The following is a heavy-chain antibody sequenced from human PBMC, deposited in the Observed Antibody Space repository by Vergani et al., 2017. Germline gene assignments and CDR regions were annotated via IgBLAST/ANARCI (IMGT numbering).Heavy chain of an antibody. V-gene: IGHV3-7*04. CDR3: ARDLGGAVAGLFDY. CDR2: IKQDGSEK. D-gene: IGHD6-19*01. J-gene: IGHJ4*02. Sequence: EVQLVESGGGLVQPGGSLRLSCAASGFTFSSYWMSWVRQAPGKGLECVANIKQDGSEKYYVDSVKGRFTISRDNAKNSLYLQMNSLRAEDTAVYYCARDLGGAVAGLFDYWGQGTLVTVSS. CDR1: GFTFSSYW.